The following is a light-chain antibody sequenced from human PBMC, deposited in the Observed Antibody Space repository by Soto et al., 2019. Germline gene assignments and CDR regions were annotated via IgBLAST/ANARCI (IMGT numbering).Light chain of an antibody. CDR1: SGHSSYI. CDR2: IDGSGSY. Sequence: QPVLTQSSSASASLGSSVKLTCTLSSGHSSYIIAWHQQQPGKAPRYLMKIDGSGSYNKGSGVPDRYSGSSAGPDRYLTISNLQFDDEADYYCETWDSNPRVFGGGTKVTVL. CDR3: ETWDSNPRV. V-gene: IGLV4-60*02. J-gene: IGLJ3*02.